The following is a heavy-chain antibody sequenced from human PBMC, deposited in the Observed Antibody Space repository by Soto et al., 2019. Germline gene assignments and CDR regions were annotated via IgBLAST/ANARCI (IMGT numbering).Heavy chain of an antibody. D-gene: IGHD3-9*01. CDR3: ARESHDILTGPPCGWYVDL. Sequence: QVQLQQWGAGPLRPLETLSLTCGVSGGFFSGYYWAWIRQSPGKGLEWIGDINDRGSINYNPSLKSRVSISVDKSKNHYSLDLRSVTAADTAVYYCARESHDILTGPPCGWYVDLWGRGTLVTVSS. V-gene: IGHV4-34*01. J-gene: IGHJ2*01. CDR1: GGFFSGYY. CDR2: INDRGSI.